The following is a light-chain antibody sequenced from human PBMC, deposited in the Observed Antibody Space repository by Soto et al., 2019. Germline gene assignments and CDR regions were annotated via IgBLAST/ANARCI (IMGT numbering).Light chain of an antibody. CDR1: SSDVGGYNY. Sequence: QSALTQPASVSVYPGQSITISCTGTSSDVGGYNYVSWYQQHPGKAPKLMIYEVSNRPSGVSNRFSGSKSGNTASLTISGLQAEDEADYYCSSYTSSSIDYVFGTGTKLTVL. CDR3: SSYTSSSIDYV. J-gene: IGLJ1*01. CDR2: EVS. V-gene: IGLV2-14*01.